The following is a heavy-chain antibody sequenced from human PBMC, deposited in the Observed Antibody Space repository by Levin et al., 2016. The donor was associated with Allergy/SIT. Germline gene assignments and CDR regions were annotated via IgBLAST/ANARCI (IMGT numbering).Heavy chain of an antibody. J-gene: IGHJ4*02. Sequence: SETLSLTCAVFGESFSGYYWSWIRQPPGKGLEWIGEISHSGRTNYNPSLKSRVISRDDSKSTVYLQMNSLTAEDTAVYYCARDGQSNCPYAFDHWGQGALVTVTS. CDR3: ARDGQSNCPYAFDH. CDR1: GESFSGYY. V-gene: IGHV4-34*01. CDR2: ISHSGRT. D-gene: IGHD1-1*01.